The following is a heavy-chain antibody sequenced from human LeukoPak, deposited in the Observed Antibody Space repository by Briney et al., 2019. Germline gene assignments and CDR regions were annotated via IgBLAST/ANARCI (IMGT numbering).Heavy chain of an antibody. CDR1: GGSISSYY. J-gene: IGHJ3*02. CDR3: ARDLPYDSSGYYPDDAFDI. V-gene: IGHV4-59*12. Sequence: SETLSLTCTVSGGSISSYYWSWIRQPPGKGLEWIGYIYYSGSTYYNPSLKSRVTISVDTSKNQFSLKLSSVTAADTAVYYCARDLPYDSSGYYPDDAFDIWGQGTMVTVS. CDR2: IYYSGST. D-gene: IGHD3-22*01.